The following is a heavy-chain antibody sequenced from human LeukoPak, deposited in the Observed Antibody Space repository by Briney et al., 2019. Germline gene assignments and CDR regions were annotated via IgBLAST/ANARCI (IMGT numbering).Heavy chain of an antibody. CDR3: ARGPYCSSTSCYSDY. Sequence: GGSLRLSCAASGFTFSSYWMSWVRQAPGKGLEWISTISGSGSDTNYADSVRGRLIISRDNSKNTLYLQMNSLRAEDTAVYYCARGPYCSSTSCYSDYWGQGTLVTVSS. CDR2: ISGSGSDT. V-gene: IGHV3-23*01. D-gene: IGHD2-2*01. CDR1: GFTFSSYW. J-gene: IGHJ4*02.